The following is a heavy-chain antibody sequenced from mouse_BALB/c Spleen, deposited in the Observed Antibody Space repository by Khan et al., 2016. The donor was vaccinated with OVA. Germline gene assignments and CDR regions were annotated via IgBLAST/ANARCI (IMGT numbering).Heavy chain of an antibody. V-gene: IGHV1-77*01. CDR3: ARMDTTSLDY. Sequence: QVQLQQSGTELARPGASVKLSCKASGYTFTDYYITWVKQRTGQGLEWIGEIYPGSGNTYYNEKFKGTATLTADKSSNTAYMQLSSLTSEDAAVYFCARMDTTSLDYWGQGTTLTVSS. J-gene: IGHJ2*01. D-gene: IGHD2-3*01. CDR1: GYTFTDYY. CDR2: IYPGSGNT.